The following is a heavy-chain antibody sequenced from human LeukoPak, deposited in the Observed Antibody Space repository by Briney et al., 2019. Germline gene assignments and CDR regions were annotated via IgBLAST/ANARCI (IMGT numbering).Heavy chain of an antibody. CDR2: IYTSGST. CDR3: ARDRWATVTTRAKYFDL. J-gene: IGHJ2*01. V-gene: IGHV4-4*07. D-gene: IGHD4-17*01. Sequence: PSETLSLTCTVSGGSISSYYWSWIRQPAGKGLEWIGRIYTSGSTNYNPSLKSRVTMSVDTSKNQFSLKLSSVTAADTAVYYCARDRWATVTTRAKYFDLWGRGTLVTVSS. CDR1: GGSISSYY.